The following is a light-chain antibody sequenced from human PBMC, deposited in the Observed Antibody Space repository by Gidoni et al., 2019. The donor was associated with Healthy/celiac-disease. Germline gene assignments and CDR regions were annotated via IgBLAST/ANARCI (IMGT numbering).Light chain of an antibody. J-gene: IGKJ5*01. Sequence: DIVMTQSPDSLAVSLGERATINCKSSQSVLYSSNNKNYLAWYQQKPGQPPKLLIYWASTRESGVPDRFSGSGSGTVFTLTISSLQAEDVAVYYCQQYYSTPGTFGQGTRLEIK. V-gene: IGKV4-1*01. CDR3: QQYYSTPGT. CDR1: QSVLYSSNNKNY. CDR2: WAS.